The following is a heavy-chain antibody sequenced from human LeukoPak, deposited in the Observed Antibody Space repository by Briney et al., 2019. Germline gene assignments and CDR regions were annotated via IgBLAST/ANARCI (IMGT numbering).Heavy chain of an antibody. J-gene: IGHJ6*02. CDR1: GGSISSGGYY. Sequence: SETLSLTCTVSGGSISSGGYYWSWIRQHPGKGLEWIGYIYYSGSTYYNPSLKSRVTISVDTSKNQFSLKLSSVTAADTAVYYCARYLRFLEWPLMDVWGQGTTVTASS. CDR3: ARYLRFLEWPLMDV. D-gene: IGHD3-3*01. CDR2: IYYSGST. V-gene: IGHV4-31*03.